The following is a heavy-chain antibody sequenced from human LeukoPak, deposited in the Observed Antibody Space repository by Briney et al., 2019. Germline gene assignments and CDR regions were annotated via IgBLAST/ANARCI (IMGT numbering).Heavy chain of an antibody. D-gene: IGHD3-22*01. Sequence: KTGGSLRLSCAASGFTFSSYSMNWVRQAPGKGLEWVSSISSSSSYIYYADSVKGRFTISRDNAKNSLYLQMNGLRAEDTAVYYCARVGYYDSSGYYHWGQGTLVTVSS. V-gene: IGHV3-21*01. CDR3: ARVGYYDSSGYYH. CDR2: ISSSSSYI. CDR1: GFTFSSYS. J-gene: IGHJ5*02.